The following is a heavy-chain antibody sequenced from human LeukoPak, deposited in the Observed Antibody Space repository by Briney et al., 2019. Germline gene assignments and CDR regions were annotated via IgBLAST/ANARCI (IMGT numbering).Heavy chain of an antibody. D-gene: IGHD2-15*01. J-gene: IGHJ5*02. Sequence: SQTLSLTCAVSGASISSGGYSWSWIRQPPGKGLEWIGYIYRSGSTYYNPSLKSRVTMSVDRSKNQFSLKLSSVTAADTAVYYCARAGSCSGGSCYFWFDPWGQGTLVTVSS. V-gene: IGHV4-30-2*01. CDR3: ARAGSCSGGSCYFWFDP. CDR1: GASISSGGYS. CDR2: IYRSGST.